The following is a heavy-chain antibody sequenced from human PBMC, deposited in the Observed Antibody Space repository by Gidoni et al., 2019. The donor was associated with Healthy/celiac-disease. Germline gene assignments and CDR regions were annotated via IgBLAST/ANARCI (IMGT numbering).Heavy chain of an antibody. CDR2: ISYDGSNK. CDR1: GFPFSSYG. V-gene: IGHV3-30*18. CDR3: AKGGSYYPYYYYGMDV. Sequence: QLQLVESGGGVVQPGRSLRLSCAASGFPFSSYGIHWVRQAPGKGLEWVAVISYDGSNKYYADSVKGRFNISRDNSKNTLYLQMNSLRAEDTAVYYCAKGGSYYPYYYYGMDVWGQGTTVTVSS. J-gene: IGHJ6*02. D-gene: IGHD1-26*01.